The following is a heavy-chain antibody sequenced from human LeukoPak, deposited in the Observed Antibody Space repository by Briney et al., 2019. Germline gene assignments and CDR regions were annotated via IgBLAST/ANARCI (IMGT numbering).Heavy chain of an antibody. CDR3: AKDRGSHSGYYFDY. D-gene: IGHD5-12*01. CDR2: IYRGGST. Sequence: GGSLRLSCAASGFTVSSNYMSWVRQAPGEGLVRVSVIYRGGSTYYADHVKGRFTIPRDNTKNTLYLQMNSLRAEDTAVYYCAKDRGSHSGYYFDYWGQGTLVTVSS. CDR1: GFTVSSNY. V-gene: IGHV3-66*01. J-gene: IGHJ4*02.